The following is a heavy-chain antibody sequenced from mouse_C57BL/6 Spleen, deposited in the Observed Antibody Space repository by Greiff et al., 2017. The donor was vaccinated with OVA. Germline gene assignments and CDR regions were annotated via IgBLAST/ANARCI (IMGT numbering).Heavy chain of an antibody. CDR1: GFTFSDYG. Sequence: VQLKESGGGLVKPGGSLKLSCAASGFTFSDYGMHWVRQAPEKGLEWVAYISSGSSTIYYADTVKGRFTISRDNAKNTLFLQMTSLRSEDTAMYYCARVPYYDGSSYVGAMDYWGQGTSVTVSS. J-gene: IGHJ4*01. CDR2: ISSGSSTI. CDR3: ARVPYYDGSSYVGAMDY. D-gene: IGHD1-1*01. V-gene: IGHV5-17*01.